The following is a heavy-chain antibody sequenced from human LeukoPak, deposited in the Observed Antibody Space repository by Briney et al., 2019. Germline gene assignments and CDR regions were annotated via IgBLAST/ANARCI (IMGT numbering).Heavy chain of an antibody. V-gene: IGHV1-2*02. D-gene: IGHD2-2*01. CDR3: ARSIVVVPPGGNDAFDI. CDR2: INANSGGT. CDR1: GYTFTGYY. Sequence: ASVKVSCKASGYTFTGYYIHWVRQAPGQGLEWMGRINANSGGTNYAQKVQGRVTMTRDTSTSTAYMELRRLRSDDTAVYYCARSIVVVPPGGNDAFDIWGQGTVVTVSS. J-gene: IGHJ3*02.